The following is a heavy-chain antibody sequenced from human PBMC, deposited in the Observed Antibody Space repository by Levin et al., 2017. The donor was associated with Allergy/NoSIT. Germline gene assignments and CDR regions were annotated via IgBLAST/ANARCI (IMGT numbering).Heavy chain of an antibody. Sequence: PSETLSLTCNVSGGSVTSGAYHWGWIRQPPGKGLEWIGSNYFIGNAHYNSFLKSRVSISVDASKNQFSLQLSAVTAADTAVYYCVRHYGESYYYMDVWGKGTTVTVSS. V-gene: IGHV4-39*01. J-gene: IGHJ6*03. CDR1: GGSVTSGAYH. CDR3: VRHYGESYYYMDV. CDR2: NYFIGNA. D-gene: IGHD4-17*01.